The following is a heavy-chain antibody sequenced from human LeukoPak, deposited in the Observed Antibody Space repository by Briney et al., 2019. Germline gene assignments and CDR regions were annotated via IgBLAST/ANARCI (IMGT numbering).Heavy chain of an antibody. CDR3: ARGAVAGTGAY. V-gene: IGHV1-69*13. CDR2: IIPIFGTA. CDR1: GVTFRSYA. D-gene: IGHD6-19*01. J-gene: IGHJ4*02. Sequence: ASVKVSCTASGVTFRSYAISWVRQVPGQGLEWMGGIIPIFGTANYAQKFQGRVTITADESTSTAYMELSSLRSDDTAVYYCARGAVAGTGAYWGQGTLVTVSS.